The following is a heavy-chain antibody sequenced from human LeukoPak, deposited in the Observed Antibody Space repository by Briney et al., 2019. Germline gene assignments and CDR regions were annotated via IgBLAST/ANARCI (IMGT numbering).Heavy chain of an antibody. CDR1: GFTFSGYA. J-gene: IGHJ4*02. CDR2: ISSNGGST. D-gene: IGHD3-10*01. V-gene: IGHV3-64*01. Sequence: PGGSLRLSCAASGFTFSGYAMHWVRQAPGKGLEYVSAISSNGGSTYYANSVKGRFTISRDNSKNSLYLQMGSLRAEDMAVYYCAKVPDYYGSGRYHWGQGTLVTVSS. CDR3: AKVPDYYGSGRYH.